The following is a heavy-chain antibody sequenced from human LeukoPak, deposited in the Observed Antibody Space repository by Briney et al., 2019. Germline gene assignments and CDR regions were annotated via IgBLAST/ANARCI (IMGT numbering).Heavy chain of an antibody. J-gene: IGHJ5*02. CDR3: ARSTTIKGWFDP. V-gene: IGHV4-39*01. CDR2: IYYSGST. Sequence: SETLSLTCTVSGGSIGSSTYYWGWIRQPPGKGLEWIGSIYYSGSTYSNPSLKSRVTISVDTSKNQSSLNLTSVTAADTAVYYCARSTTIKGWFDPWGQGTLVTVSS. D-gene: IGHD4-11*01. CDR1: GGSIGSSTYY.